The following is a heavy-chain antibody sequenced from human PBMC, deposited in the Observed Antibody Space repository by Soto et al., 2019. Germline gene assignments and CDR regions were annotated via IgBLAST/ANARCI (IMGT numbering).Heavy chain of an antibody. V-gene: IGHV3-74*01. CDR3: ARHSASGTYSVDY. CDR2: INGDGSST. J-gene: IGHJ4*02. Sequence: EVQLVESGGDLVQPGGSLSLSCAASGFTFSNNLMHWVRQAPGKGLVWVSRINGDGSSTSYANSVKGRFTISRDNAKNTVSLQLNILRAEDTAVYYCARHSASGTYSVDYWGQGTLVTVSS. CDR1: GFTFSNNL. D-gene: IGHD3-10*01.